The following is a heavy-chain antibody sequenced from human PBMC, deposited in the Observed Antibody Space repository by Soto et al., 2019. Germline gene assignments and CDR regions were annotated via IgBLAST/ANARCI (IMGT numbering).Heavy chain of an antibody. CDR3: ARDHFTRSQQLVLNWFDP. D-gene: IGHD6-13*01. CDR2: INPNSGGT. CDR1: GYTFTGYY. V-gene: IGHV1-2*02. J-gene: IGHJ5*02. Sequence: QVQLMQSGAEVKKPGASVKVSCKASGYTFTGYYMHWVRQAPGQGLEWMGWINPNSGGTNYAQKFQGRVTMTRDTSISTAYMELSRLRSDDTAVYYCARDHFTRSQQLVLNWFDPWGQGTLVTVSS.